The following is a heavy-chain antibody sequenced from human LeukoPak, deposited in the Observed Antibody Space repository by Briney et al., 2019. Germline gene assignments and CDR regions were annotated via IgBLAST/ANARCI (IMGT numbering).Heavy chain of an antibody. CDR2: IYYSGST. V-gene: IGHV4-39*01. CDR1: GGSISSSSYY. Sequence: SETLSLTCTVSGGSISSSSYYWGWIRQPPGKGLEWIGSIYYSGSTYYNPSLKSRVTISVDTSKNQFSLKLSSVTAADTAVYYCARGITMVRKVFDPWGQGTLVTVSS. CDR3: ARGITMVRKVFDP. J-gene: IGHJ5*02. D-gene: IGHD3-10*01.